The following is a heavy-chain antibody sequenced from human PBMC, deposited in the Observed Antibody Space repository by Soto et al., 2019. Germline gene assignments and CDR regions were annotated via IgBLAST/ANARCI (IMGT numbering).Heavy chain of an antibody. CDR1: GGSFSGYY. J-gene: IGHJ4*02. CDR3: ARGHYDILTGYSSYYFDY. V-gene: IGHV4-34*01. CDR2: MNHSGST. Sequence: SETLSLTCAVYGGSFSGYYWNWIRQPPGKGLEWIGEMNHSGSTNYNPSLKSRVTISVDTAKNQFSLKLSSVTAADTAVYYCARGHYDILTGYSSYYFDYWGQGTLVTVSS. D-gene: IGHD3-9*01.